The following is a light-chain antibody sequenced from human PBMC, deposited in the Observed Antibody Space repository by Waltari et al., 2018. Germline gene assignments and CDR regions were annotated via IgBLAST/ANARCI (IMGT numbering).Light chain of an antibody. CDR1: SSDIGGYNY. V-gene: IGLV2-11*01. J-gene: IGLJ2*01. CDR3: CSYAGKYTSV. CDR2: DVT. Sequence: QSALTQPRSVSGSPGQSVTLSCTGTSSDIGGYNYVSWYQHNPGKVPKLIIFDVTTRPSGVPDRFSGSKAGNTASLTSSGLQAGDEAVYFCCSYAGKYTSVFGAGTKVTVL.